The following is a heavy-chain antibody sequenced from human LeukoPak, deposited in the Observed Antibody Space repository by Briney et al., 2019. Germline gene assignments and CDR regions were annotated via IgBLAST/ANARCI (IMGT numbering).Heavy chain of an antibody. D-gene: IGHD4-17*01. CDR3: ARVGRYGDYEIGVDWFDP. CDR1: GGTFSSYA. CDR2: IIPILGIA. Sequence: GASVKVSCKASGGTFSSYAISWVRQAPGQGLEWMGRIIPILGIANYAQKFQGRVTITADKSTSTAYMELSSLRSEDTAVYYCARVGRYGDYEIGVDWFDPWGQGTLVTVSS. J-gene: IGHJ5*02. V-gene: IGHV1-69*04.